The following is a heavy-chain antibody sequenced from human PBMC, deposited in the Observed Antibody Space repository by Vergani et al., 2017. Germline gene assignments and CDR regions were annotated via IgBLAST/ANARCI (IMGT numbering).Heavy chain of an antibody. V-gene: IGHV3-23*04. Sequence: VQLVESGGGVVQPGRSLRLSCAASGFTFSSYAMSWVRQAPGKGLEWVSAISGSGGSTYYADSVKGRFTISRDNSKNTLYLQMNSLRAEDTAVYYCAKDPYNWNYFDNFDYWGQGTLVTVSS. CDR1: GFTFSSYA. D-gene: IGHD1-7*01. J-gene: IGHJ4*02. CDR3: AKDPYNWNYFDNFDY. CDR2: ISGSGGST.